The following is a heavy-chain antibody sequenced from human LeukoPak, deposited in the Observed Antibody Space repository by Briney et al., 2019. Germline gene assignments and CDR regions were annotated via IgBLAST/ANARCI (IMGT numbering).Heavy chain of an antibody. CDR3: ARANRRGYNSMAGLDS. D-gene: IGHD5-18*01. Sequence: GESLQISCQVSGYKFASYGIGWVRQLPGKGLEWMGIIYPDDSETRYSPSFQGQVTISADKSITTAYLQWSSLKASDTAIYYCARANRRGYNSMAGLDSWGQGTLVTVSS. CDR1: GYKFASYG. J-gene: IGHJ4*02. CDR2: IYPDDSET. V-gene: IGHV5-51*01.